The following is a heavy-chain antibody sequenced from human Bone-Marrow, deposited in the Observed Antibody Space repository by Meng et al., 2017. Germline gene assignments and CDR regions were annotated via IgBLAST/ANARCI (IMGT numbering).Heavy chain of an antibody. CDR1: GFTFSSYA. V-gene: IGHV3-23*04. J-gene: IGHJ4*02. Sequence: EVQLVESSGVLVQPGGSLRLSWAAYGFTFSSYAMSWVRQAPGKGLEWVSAISGSGCSTYYADSVKGRFTISRDNSKNTLYLQMNSLRAEDTAVYYCAKVGAAASYWGQGTLVTVSS. D-gene: IGHD6-13*01. CDR3: AKVGAAASY. CDR2: ISGSGCST.